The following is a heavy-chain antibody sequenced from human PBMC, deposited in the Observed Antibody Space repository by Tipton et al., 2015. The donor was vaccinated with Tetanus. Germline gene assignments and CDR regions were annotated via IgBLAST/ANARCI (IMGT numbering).Heavy chain of an antibody. D-gene: IGHD1-26*01. V-gene: IGHV4-59*07. CDR3: VRGMGAYLN. Sequence: VKPSDTLSLTCSVSGGSMGTNHWVWIRQAPGKRLESIGYIYSTGATKYNPSLESRVRISIDTSKSQFSMRLSSVTVADTAVYYCVRGMGAYLNWGQGTLVTVS. CDR1: GGSMGTNH. J-gene: IGHJ4*02. CDR2: IYSTGAT.